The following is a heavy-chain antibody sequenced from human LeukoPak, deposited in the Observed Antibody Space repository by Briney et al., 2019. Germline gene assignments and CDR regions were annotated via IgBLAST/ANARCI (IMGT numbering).Heavy chain of an antibody. CDR1: GGSFSGYY. CDR3: ASHDFWSGYRDY. CDR2: INHSGST. J-gene: IGHJ4*02. Sequence: SETLSLTCAVYGGSFSGYYWSWIRQPPGKGLEWIGEINHSGSTNYNPSLKSRVTISVDTSKNQFPLKLSSVTAADTAVYYCASHDFWSGYRDYWGQGTLVTVSS. D-gene: IGHD3-3*01. V-gene: IGHV4-34*01.